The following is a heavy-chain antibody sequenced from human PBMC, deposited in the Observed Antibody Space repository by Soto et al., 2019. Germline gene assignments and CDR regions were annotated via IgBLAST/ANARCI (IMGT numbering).Heavy chain of an antibody. CDR3: ARDKDRLQLGGNYYYILDV. J-gene: IGHJ6*02. CDR1: GGTFSTSA. V-gene: IGHV1-69*12. D-gene: IGHD1-1*01. Sequence: QVQLVQSGAEVKKPGSSVKVSCKASGGTFSTSAISWVRQAPGQGLEWVGGIMPVFATPDYAQNFQGRVTITADETXTXAXLELTSLRADDTAVYYCARDKDRLQLGGNYYYILDVWGQGTAITVSS. CDR2: IMPVFATP.